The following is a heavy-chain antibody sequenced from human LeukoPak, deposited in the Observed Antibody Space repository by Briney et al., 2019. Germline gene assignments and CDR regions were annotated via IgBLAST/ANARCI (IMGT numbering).Heavy chain of an antibody. CDR1: GFTFSSYE. CDR3: ATLQGGSSDY. J-gene: IGHJ4*02. CDR2: ISSSGSTI. Sequence: GRSLRLSCAASGFTFSSYEMNWVRQAPGKGLEWVSYISSSGSTIYYADSVKGRFTISRDNAKNSLYLQMNSLRAEDTAVYYCATLQGGSSDYWGQGTLVTVSS. V-gene: IGHV3-48*03.